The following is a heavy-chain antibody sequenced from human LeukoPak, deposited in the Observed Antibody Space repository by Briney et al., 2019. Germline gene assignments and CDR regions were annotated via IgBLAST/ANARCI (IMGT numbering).Heavy chain of an antibody. D-gene: IGHD3-10*01. CDR2: MNPDSGNT. Sequence: ASVKVSCKASGYTFTSYDINWVRQATGQGLEWMGWMNPDSGNTGYAQKFQGRVTMTRNTSISTAYMELSSLRSEDTAVYYCARGVISHWVRGAVYYFDYWGQGTLVTVSS. CDR3: ARGVISHWVRGAVYYFDY. V-gene: IGHV1-8*02. CDR1: GYTFTSYD. J-gene: IGHJ4*02.